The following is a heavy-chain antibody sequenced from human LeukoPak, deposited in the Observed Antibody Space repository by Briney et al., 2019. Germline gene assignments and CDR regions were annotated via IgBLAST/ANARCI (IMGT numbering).Heavy chain of an antibody. CDR3: AREVGWLFDY. Sequence: SETLSLTCTVSGVSISSGDYYWSWIRQPPGKGLEWIGYTYYSGSTYYNPSLKSRVTISVDTSKNQFSLKLSSVTAADTAVYYCAREVGWLFDYWGQGTLVTVSS. CDR2: TYYSGST. D-gene: IGHD6-19*01. V-gene: IGHV4-30-4*02. J-gene: IGHJ4*02. CDR1: GVSISSGDYY.